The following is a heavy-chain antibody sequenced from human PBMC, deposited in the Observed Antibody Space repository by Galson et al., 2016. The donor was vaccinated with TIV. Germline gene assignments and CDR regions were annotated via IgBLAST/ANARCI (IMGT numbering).Heavy chain of an antibody. Sequence: QSGAEVKKPGESLKISCKASGYSFLSYGMTWVRQAPGRGLEWLGWISAYNGDIKSARKFQGRVTMTTDTSTNTAYMELRSLGSDDTAVYYCATELYCSSISCYYYYGLDVWGHGTTVTVSS. J-gene: IGHJ6*02. CDR2: ISAYNGDI. D-gene: IGHD2-2*01. CDR1: GYSFLSYG. V-gene: IGHV1-18*04. CDR3: ATELYCSSISCYYYYGLDV.